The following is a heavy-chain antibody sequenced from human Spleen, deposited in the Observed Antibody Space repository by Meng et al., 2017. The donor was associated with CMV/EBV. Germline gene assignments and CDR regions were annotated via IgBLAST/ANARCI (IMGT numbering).Heavy chain of an antibody. CDR1: GFTFTTYW. Sequence: GESLKISCAASGFTFTTYWMSWVRQTPGKGLEWVANMNQDGSEKNYVDSVKGRFTISRDNDKKSLFLQMSSLRAEDTAVYFCARGGRGDYSNPTYYYGMDVWGQGTTVTVSS. J-gene: IGHJ6*02. V-gene: IGHV3-7*01. CDR3: ARGGRGDYSNPTYYYGMDV. D-gene: IGHD4-11*01. CDR2: MNQDGSEK.